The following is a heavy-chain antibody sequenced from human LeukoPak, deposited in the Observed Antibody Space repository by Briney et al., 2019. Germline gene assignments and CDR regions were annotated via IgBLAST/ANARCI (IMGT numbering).Heavy chain of an antibody. D-gene: IGHD1-26*01. Sequence: GGSLRLSCSASGFTFSSYAMHWVRQAPGKGLEYVSAISSNGGSTYYADSVKGRFTISRDNSKNTLYLQMSSLRAEDTAVYYCVKDLHVGATLGGVFDYWGQGTLVTVSS. CDR2: ISSNGGST. CDR1: GFTFSSYA. V-gene: IGHV3-64D*06. J-gene: IGHJ4*02. CDR3: VKDLHVGATLGGVFDY.